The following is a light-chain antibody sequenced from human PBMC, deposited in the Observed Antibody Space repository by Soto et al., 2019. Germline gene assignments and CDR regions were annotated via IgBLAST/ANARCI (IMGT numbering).Light chain of an antibody. CDR3: QQYNNWPPST. CDR2: GAS. J-gene: IGKJ1*01. CDR1: QSVSSN. V-gene: IGKV3-15*01. Sequence: EVVMTQSPATLSVSPGERATLSCRASQSVSSNLAWYQQKPGQAPRLPIYGASTRATGIPARFSGSGSGTEFTLTISSLQSEDIAVYYCQQYNNWPPSTFGQGTKV.